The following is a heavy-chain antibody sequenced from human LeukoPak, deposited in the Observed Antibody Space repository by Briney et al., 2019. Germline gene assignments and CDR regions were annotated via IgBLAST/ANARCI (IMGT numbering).Heavy chain of an antibody. CDR1: GYRFTSYW. Sequence: PGESLKISFQGSGYRFTSYWIGWVRPMPGKGLEWMGIIYPGDSDTRYSPSFQGQVTISADKSISTAYLQWSSLKASDTAMYYCARTYYDFWSGYYTPFDYWGQGTLVTVSS. V-gene: IGHV5-51*01. J-gene: IGHJ4*02. D-gene: IGHD3-3*01. CDR2: IYPGDSDT. CDR3: ARTYYDFWSGYYTPFDY.